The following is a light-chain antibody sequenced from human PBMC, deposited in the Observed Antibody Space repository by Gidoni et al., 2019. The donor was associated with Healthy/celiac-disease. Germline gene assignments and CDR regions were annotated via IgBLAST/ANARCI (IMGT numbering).Light chain of an antibody. CDR3: QQYNNWHH. CDR1: QSVSSN. J-gene: IGKJ3*01. CDR2: GAS. Sequence: EIVMTQSPATLSVSPGERATRSCRASQSVSSNLAWYQQKPGQAPRLLIYGASTRATGIPASVSGSGSGTEFTLTISSLQSEDFAVYYCQQYNNWHHFXPXTKVDIE. V-gene: IGKV3-15*01.